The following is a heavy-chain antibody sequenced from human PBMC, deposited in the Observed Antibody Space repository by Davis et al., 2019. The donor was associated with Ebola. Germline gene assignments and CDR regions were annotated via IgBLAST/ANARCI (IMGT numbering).Heavy chain of an antibody. Sequence: GESLKISCKGSGYTFTNYWIGWVRQVPGKGLEWLGFIFPGDSDTRYSPSFQGQVTISADKSITTAYLQWNSLKASDTAIYYCARQPPGAFDYWGQGTLVTVSS. V-gene: IGHV5-51*01. J-gene: IGHJ4*02. CDR1: GYTFTNYW. D-gene: IGHD1-26*01. CDR3: ARQPPGAFDY. CDR2: IFPGDSDT.